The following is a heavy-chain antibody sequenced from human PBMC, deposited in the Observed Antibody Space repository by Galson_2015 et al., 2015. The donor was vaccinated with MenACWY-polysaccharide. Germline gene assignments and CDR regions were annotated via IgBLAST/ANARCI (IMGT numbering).Heavy chain of an antibody. J-gene: IGHJ6*02. Sequence: SLRLSCAASGFTFSNYAVSWVRQAPGKGLEWVSAISATGGSTYYADSVKGRFTISRDSSKNTLYLQMNSLTVEDTAVYFCARVLEPYITSYYYGLDVWGRGTTVTVSS. V-gene: IGHV3-23*01. CDR3: ARVLEPYITSYYYGLDV. CDR1: GFTFSNYA. CDR2: ISATGGST. D-gene: IGHD2-8*02.